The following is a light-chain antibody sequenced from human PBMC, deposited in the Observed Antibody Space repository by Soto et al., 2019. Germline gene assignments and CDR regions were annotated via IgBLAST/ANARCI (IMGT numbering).Light chain of an antibody. V-gene: IGLV2-14*01. CDR2: DVS. CDR1: SSDVGGYNY. CDR3: SSYTSSSTYVV. J-gene: IGLJ2*01. Sequence: QSALTQPASVSGSPGQSITISCTGTSSDVGGYNYVSWYQQHPGKAPKLMIYDVSNRHSGVSNRFSGSKSGNTASLTISGLQAEDEADYYFSSYTSSSTYVVFGGGTKLTVL.